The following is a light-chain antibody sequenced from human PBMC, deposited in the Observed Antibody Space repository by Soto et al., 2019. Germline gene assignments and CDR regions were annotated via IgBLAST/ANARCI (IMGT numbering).Light chain of an antibody. J-gene: IGKJ2*01. CDR2: DAS. Sequence: DIQMTQSPSTLSASVGDRVTITCRASQSISSWLAWYQQKPGKAPKVLIYDASSLESGVPSRFSGSGSGTEFTLTISSLQPDDFATYYCQQYTSYSSFTFGHGTKLEIK. CDR1: QSISSW. CDR3: QQYTSYSSFT. V-gene: IGKV1-5*01.